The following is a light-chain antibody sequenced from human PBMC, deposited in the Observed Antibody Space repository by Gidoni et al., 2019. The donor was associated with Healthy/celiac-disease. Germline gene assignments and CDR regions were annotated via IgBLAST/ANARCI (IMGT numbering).Light chain of an antibody. Sequence: SYVLTQPPSVSVAPGQTARITCGGNNIGSKSVHWYQQKPGQAPVLVVYDDIDRPSGIPERFSGSNPGNTATLTISRVEAGDEADYYCQVWDSSSDHPVFGGGTQLTVL. CDR2: DDI. J-gene: IGLJ7*01. CDR3: QVWDSSSDHPV. V-gene: IGLV3-21*02. CDR1: NIGSKS.